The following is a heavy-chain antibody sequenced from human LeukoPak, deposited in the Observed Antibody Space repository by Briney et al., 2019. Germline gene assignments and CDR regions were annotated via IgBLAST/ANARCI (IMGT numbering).Heavy chain of an antibody. CDR1: GYTFTSYG. V-gene: IGHV1-18*01. D-gene: IGHD4-17*01. CDR2: ISAYNGNT. Sequence: ASVKVSCKASGYTFTSYGISWVRQAPGQGLEWMGWISAYNGNTNYAQKLQGRVTMTTDTSTSTAYMELRSLRSDDTAVYYCARVAGLKTTVTSRYYYYYTDVWGKGTTVTVSS. J-gene: IGHJ6*03. CDR3: ARVAGLKTTVTSRYYYYYTDV.